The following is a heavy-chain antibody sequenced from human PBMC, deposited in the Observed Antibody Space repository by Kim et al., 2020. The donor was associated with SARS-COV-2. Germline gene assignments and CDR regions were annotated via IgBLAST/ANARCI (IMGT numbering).Heavy chain of an antibody. CDR2: MNPNSGNT. Sequence: ASVKVPCKASGYTFTSYDINWGRQATGQGLEWMGWMNPNSGNTGYAQKFQGRVTMTRNTSISTAYMELSSLRSEDTAVYYRAILPYDYIWGSYRYGMDVWGQGTTVTVSS. CDR3: AILPYDYIWGSYRYGMDV. J-gene: IGHJ6*02. CDR1: GYTFTSYD. D-gene: IGHD3-16*02. V-gene: IGHV1-8*01.